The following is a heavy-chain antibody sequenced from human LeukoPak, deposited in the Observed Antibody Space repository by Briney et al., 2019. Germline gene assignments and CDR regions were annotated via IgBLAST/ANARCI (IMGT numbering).Heavy chain of an antibody. D-gene: IGHD5-18*01. Sequence: KPSETLSLTCAVYGVSFSGYYWSWIRQPPGKGLEWIGYIYYSGSTNYNPSLESRVTMSVDTSKNQFSLKLSSVTAADTAVYYCARGQHSYGYFNGFDYWGQGTLVTVSS. CDR2: IYYSGST. V-gene: IGHV4-59*01. J-gene: IGHJ4*02. CDR1: GVSFSGYY. CDR3: ARGQHSYGYFNGFDY.